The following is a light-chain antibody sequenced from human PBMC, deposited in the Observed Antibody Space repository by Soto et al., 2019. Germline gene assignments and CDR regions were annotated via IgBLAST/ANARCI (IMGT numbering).Light chain of an antibody. CDR2: DAS. Sequence: EIVLTQSPATLSLSPAERATLSCRASQSVSSYLAWYQQKPGQAPRLLIYDASNRATGIPARFSGSGSGTDFTLTISSLEPEDFAVYYGQQRSNWPLTFGGGTKVEVK. CDR3: QQRSNWPLT. J-gene: IGKJ4*01. V-gene: IGKV3-11*01. CDR1: QSVSSY.